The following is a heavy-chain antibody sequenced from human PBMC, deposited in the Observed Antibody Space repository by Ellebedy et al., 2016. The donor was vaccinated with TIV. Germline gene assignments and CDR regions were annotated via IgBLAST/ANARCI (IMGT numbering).Heavy chain of an antibody. CDR3: ASHYSASGWRSYFDS. CDR2: IYYNGLT. J-gene: IGHJ4*02. Sequence: MPSETLSLTCTVSGASINNLFWSWIRQTPGKGLEWIGYIYYNGLTNSSPSLRSRVTISIGPSKNQFSLNLTSVTAADPAVYYCASHYSASGWRSYFDSWGQGTPVTVSS. V-gene: IGHV4-59*11. D-gene: IGHD6-19*01. CDR1: GASINNLF.